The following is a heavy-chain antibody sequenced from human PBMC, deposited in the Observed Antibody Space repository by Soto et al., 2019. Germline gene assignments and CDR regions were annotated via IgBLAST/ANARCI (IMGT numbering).Heavy chain of an antibody. J-gene: IGHJ4*02. V-gene: IGHV3-23*01. CDR2: ISGSGGST. CDR1: GFTFSSYA. Sequence: EVQLLESGGGLVQPGGSLRLSCAACGFTFSSYAMSWVRQDPGKGLEWVSDISGSGGSTYYADSVKGRFTISRDNSKNTLYLQMNSLRAEDTAVYYCAKDARAVAGTLDYWGQGTLVTVSS. CDR3: AKDARAVAGTLDY. D-gene: IGHD6-19*01.